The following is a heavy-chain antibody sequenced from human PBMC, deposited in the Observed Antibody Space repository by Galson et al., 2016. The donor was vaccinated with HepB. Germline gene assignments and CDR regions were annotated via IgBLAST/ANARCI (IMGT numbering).Heavy chain of an antibody. CDR1: GFSFSHAW. CDR2: IKSKTDGGTT. Sequence: SLRLSCAASGFSFSHAWMHWVRQAPGKGLEWVGRIKSKTDGGTTDYAAPVKGRFAISRDNSKDTLYLQMNRLKTEDTGVDYCTVAASYDFWSGYYMLDPWGQGTLVTVSS. CDR3: TVAASYDFWSGYYMLDP. V-gene: IGHV3-15*07. J-gene: IGHJ5*02. D-gene: IGHD3-3*01.